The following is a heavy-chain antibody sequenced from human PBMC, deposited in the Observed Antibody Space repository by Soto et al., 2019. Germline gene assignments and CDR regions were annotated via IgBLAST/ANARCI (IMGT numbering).Heavy chain of an antibody. D-gene: IGHD5-12*01. CDR1: GFTISSYS. Sequence: EVQLAESGGGLVQSGGSLRLSCAASGFTISSYSIYWVRQAPGKGLECVSYISSSNENIFYADSVKGRFTISRDNAKNSVYLQMNSLRAEDTAVYYCAIDLPGSGPNFDYWGQGTLVTVSS. V-gene: IGHV3-48*01. J-gene: IGHJ4*02. CDR2: ISSSNENI. CDR3: AIDLPGSGPNFDY.